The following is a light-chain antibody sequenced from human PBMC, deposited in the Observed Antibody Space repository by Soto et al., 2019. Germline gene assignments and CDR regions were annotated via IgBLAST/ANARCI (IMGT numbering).Light chain of an antibody. CDR1: QTVSNN. CDR2: GAS. V-gene: IGKV3-15*01. CDR3: QQYNDWPPVT. J-gene: IGKJ5*01. Sequence: ETVMTQSPATLSVSPGERATLSCRARQTVSNNLAWYQQKPSQAPRLLIYGASTRATGIPARFSGSGSGTEFTLTISSLQSEDFAVYYCQQYNDWPPVTFGQGTRLEIK.